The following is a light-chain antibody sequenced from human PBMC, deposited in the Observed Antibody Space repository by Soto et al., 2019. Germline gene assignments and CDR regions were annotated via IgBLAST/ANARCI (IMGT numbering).Light chain of an antibody. CDR3: QHRGNWPLT. Sequence: EIVLTQSSGTLSLSPGERATLSCRASQSVSSSYLAWYQQKPGQAPRLLVYDASNRATGIPARFSGSGSGTDFTLTISSLEPEDFAVYFCQHRGNWPLTFGGGPRWIS. CDR1: QSVSSSY. J-gene: IGKJ4*01. CDR2: DAS. V-gene: IGKV3D-20*02.